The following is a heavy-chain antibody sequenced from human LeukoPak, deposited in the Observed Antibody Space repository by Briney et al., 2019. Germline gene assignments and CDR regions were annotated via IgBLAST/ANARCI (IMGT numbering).Heavy chain of an antibody. Sequence: GGSLRLSCAASGFTVTNYYMSWVRQAPGKGLEWVSVIYSGGDTFHADSVKGRFTLSRDNSKNILYLQMNSLRAEDTAVYYCARDPDGWGQGTLVTVSS. CDR1: GFTVTNYY. V-gene: IGHV3-66*01. J-gene: IGHJ4*02. CDR3: ARDPDG. CDR2: IYSGGDT.